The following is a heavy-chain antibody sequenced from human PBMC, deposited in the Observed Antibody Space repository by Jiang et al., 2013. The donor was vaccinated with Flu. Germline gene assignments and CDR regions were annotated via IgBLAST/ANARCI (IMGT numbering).Heavy chain of an antibody. Sequence: GPGLVKPSETLSLTCTVSGGSISNYYWSWIRQPPGKGLEWIGYISYSGSTTDNPSLKSRLTISVDTFRNQFSLRLNFVTAADTAVYYCARIVLDSSGWYHFDYWGRGTPVTVSS. CDR2: ISYSGST. J-gene: IGHJ4*02. CDR1: GGSISNYY. D-gene: IGHD6-19*01. CDR3: ARIVLDSSGWYHFDY. V-gene: IGHV4-59*01.